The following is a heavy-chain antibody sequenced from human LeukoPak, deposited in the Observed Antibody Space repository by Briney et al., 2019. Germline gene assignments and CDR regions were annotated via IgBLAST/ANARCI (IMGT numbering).Heavy chain of an antibody. CDR2: INPNSGGT. D-gene: IGHD5-18*01. CDR3: ARALYSYGFYYYYGMDV. CDR1: GYTFTGYY. J-gene: IGHJ6*02. V-gene: IGHV1-2*02. Sequence: ASLKVSCKASGYTFTGYYMHWVRQAPGQGLEWMGWINPNSGGTNYAQKFQGRVTMTRDTSISTAYMELSRLRSDDTAVYYCARALYSYGFYYYYGMDVWGQGTTVTVSS.